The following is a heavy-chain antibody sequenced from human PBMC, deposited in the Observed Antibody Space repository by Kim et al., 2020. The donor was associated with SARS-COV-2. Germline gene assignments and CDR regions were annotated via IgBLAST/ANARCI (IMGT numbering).Heavy chain of an antibody. D-gene: IGHD2-21*02. J-gene: IGHJ4*02. Sequence: SVKVSCKASGGTFSSYAISWVRQAPGQGLEWMGGIIPIFGTANYAQKFQGRVTITADESTSTAYMELSSLRSEDTAVYYCARALVRALSRAYCGGDCYHFDYWGQGTLVTVSS. CDR3: ARALVRALSRAYCGGDCYHFDY. CDR1: GGTFSSYA. V-gene: IGHV1-69*13. CDR2: IIPIFGTA.